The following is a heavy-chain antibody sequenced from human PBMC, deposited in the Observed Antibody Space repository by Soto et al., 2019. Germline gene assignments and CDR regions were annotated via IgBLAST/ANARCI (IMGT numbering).Heavy chain of an antibody. CDR1: GGTFSSYA. D-gene: IGHD1-26*01. CDR3: AHKYRGSSTGYFDY. V-gene: IGHV1-69*13. J-gene: IGHJ4*02. CDR2: IIPIFGTA. Sequence: SVKVSCKASGGTFSSYAISWVRQAPGQGLEWMGGIIPIFGTANYAQKFQGRVTITADESTSTAYMELSSLRSEDTAVYYCAHKYRGSSTGYFDYWGQGTLVTVSS.